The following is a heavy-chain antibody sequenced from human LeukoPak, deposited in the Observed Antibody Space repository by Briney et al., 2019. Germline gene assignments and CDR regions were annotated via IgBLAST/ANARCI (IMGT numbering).Heavy chain of an antibody. Sequence: GGSLRLSCAASGFTFSSYAMHWVRQAPGKGLEWVAVISYDGSNKYYADSVKGRFTISRDNSKNTLCLQMNSLRAEDTAVYYCARDRAGSSDYWGQGTLVTVSS. V-gene: IGHV3-30*04. J-gene: IGHJ4*02. CDR2: ISYDGSNK. CDR1: GFTFSSYA. D-gene: IGHD3-10*01. CDR3: ARDRAGSSDY.